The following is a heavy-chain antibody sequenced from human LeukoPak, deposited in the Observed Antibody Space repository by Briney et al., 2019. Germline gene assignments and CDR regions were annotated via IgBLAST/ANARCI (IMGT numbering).Heavy chain of an antibody. CDR1: GGSISSGGYY. V-gene: IGHV4-31*03. J-gene: IGHJ4*02. CDR3: AREGDDSIDY. Sequence: SETLSLTCTVSGGSISSGGYYWSWLRQHPGKGLEWIGYIYYSGSTYYNPSLKSRVTISVDTSKNQFSLKLSSVTAADTAVYYCAREGDDSIDYWGQGTLVTVSS. CDR2: IYYSGST. D-gene: IGHD2-21*02.